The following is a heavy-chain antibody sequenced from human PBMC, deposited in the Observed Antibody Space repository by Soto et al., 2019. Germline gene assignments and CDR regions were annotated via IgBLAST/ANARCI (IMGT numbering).Heavy chain of an antibody. Sequence: ASANVSCKAHRYTFTSYGISWVRQAPGQGLEWMGWISAYNGNTNYAQKLQGRVTVTTDTSTSTAYMELRSLRSDDTAVYYCARDAGYSYGFDYWGQGTLVTVSA. CDR1: RYTFTSYG. V-gene: IGHV1-18*01. CDR2: ISAYNGNT. D-gene: IGHD5-18*01. CDR3: ARDAGYSYGFDY. J-gene: IGHJ4*02.